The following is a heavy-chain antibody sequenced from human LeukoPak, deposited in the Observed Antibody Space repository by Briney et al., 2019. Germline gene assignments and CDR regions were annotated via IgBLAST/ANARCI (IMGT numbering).Heavy chain of an antibody. CDR2: IKQDRSEI. V-gene: IGHV3-7*03. Sequence: PGGSLRLSCAASGFTFNNYWMSWVRQAPGKGLGWVANIKQDRSEIYYVDSVKGRFTISRDNAKNSVYLQMNSLRADDTAVYYCGRGMDVWGQGTTVTVSS. J-gene: IGHJ6*02. CDR3: GRGMDV. CDR1: GFTFNNYW.